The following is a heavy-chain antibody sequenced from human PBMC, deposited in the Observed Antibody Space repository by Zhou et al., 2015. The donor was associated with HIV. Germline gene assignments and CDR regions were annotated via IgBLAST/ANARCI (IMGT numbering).Heavy chain of an antibody. J-gene: IGHJ4*02. V-gene: IGHV1-69*06. D-gene: IGHD5-24*01. CDR2: SHPCLMSI. CDR1: GGTFSGSD. Sequence: LVQSGTEVREPGSSVKVSCKASGGTFSGSDLSWVRQAPGQGLEWMGGSHPCLMSIIYAEKFRARLSISVDRETSAAFMELSNLTSDDAAVYYCARGKGWLQPFDYWGQGTLVSVSS. CDR3: ARGKGWLQPFDY.